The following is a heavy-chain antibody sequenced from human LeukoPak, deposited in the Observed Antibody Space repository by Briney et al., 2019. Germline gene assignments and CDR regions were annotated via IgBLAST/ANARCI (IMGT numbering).Heavy chain of an antibody. CDR1: GGSVSSGSYY. CDR2: IYYSGST. J-gene: IGHJ4*02. CDR3: ARDTYDSSGYSKFDY. D-gene: IGHD3-22*01. V-gene: IGHV4-61*01. Sequence: SETLSLTCTVSGGSVSSGSYYWSWIRQPPGKGLEWIGYIYYSGSTNYNPSPKSRVTMSLDTSKNQFSLKLSSVTAADTAVYYCARDTYDSSGYSKFDYWGRGTLVTVSS.